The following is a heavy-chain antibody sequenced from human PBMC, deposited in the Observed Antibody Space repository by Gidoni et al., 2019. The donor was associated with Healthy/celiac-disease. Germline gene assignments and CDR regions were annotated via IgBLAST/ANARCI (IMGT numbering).Heavy chain of an antibody. CDR1: GFTFRSYS. CDR3: ARDLVGDYEPVLDY. V-gene: IGHV3-21*01. Sequence: EVQLVESGGGLVKPGGSLRLSCAASGFTFRSYSMNWVRQAPGKGLEWVSSISSSSSYIYYADSVKGRFTISRDNAKNSLYLQMNSLRAEDTAVYYCARDLVGDYEPVLDYWGQGTLVTVSS. J-gene: IGHJ4*02. D-gene: IGHD4-17*01. CDR2: ISSSSSYI.